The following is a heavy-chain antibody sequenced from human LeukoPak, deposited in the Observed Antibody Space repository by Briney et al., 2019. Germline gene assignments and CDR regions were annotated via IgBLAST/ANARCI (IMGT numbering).Heavy chain of an antibody. Sequence: GGSLRLSCAASGFTVSDYSMAWVRQAPGKGLVWVSVISKDGSTSIYADSVRGRLTISRDNAKNTLYLQMNSLRVEDTSVYYCARDYYMGIVDQWGQGTRVTVSS. CDR1: GFTVSDYS. CDR3: ARDYYMGIVDQ. D-gene: IGHD3-22*01. J-gene: IGHJ5*02. V-gene: IGHV3-74*01. CDR2: ISKDGSTS.